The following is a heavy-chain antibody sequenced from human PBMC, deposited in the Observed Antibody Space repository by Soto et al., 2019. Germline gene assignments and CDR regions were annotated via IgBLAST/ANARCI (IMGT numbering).Heavy chain of an antibody. D-gene: IGHD2-8*01. Sequence: PGESLKISCEASGYMFPIYHISWVRQMPGKGLEWVGKIDPSDSRTRYRPSSRARITISVDKSINTAYLEWGRLKASDTAMYYCARHGSNGDFDFWGQGTQVTVSS. V-gene: IGHV5-10-1*01. CDR1: GYMFPIYH. CDR2: IDPSDSRT. CDR3: ARHGSNGDFDF. J-gene: IGHJ4*02.